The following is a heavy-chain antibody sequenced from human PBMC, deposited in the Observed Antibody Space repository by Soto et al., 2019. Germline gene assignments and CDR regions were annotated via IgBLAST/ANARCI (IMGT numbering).Heavy chain of an antibody. V-gene: IGHV3-7*01. D-gene: IGHD3-22*01. CDR1: GFTFSSYW. CDR2: IKEDGSEK. Sequence: LWGSLRLSCAASGFTFSSYWMSWVRQAPGKGLEWVANIKEDGSEKYYVDSVKGRFTISRDNAKSSLYLQMNSLRAEDTAVYYCERKAYNYDFADCWGQGTLVTVS. CDR3: ERKAYNYDFADC. J-gene: IGHJ4*02.